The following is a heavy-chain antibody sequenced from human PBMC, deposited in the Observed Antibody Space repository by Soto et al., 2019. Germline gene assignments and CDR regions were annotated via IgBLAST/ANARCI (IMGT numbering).Heavy chain of an antibody. CDR3: ATQAWDL. Sequence: EVQLLESGGGLVQPGGSLRLSCEASGITFSRYDMSWVRQAPGKGLEWVSAINGGRSFYGDSVEGRFTVSRDNSKNTLYLQMDSLRVEDTAIYYCATQAWDLWGQGTVVTVSS. V-gene: IGHV3-23*01. J-gene: IGHJ5*02. CDR1: GITFSRYD. CDR2: INGGRS.